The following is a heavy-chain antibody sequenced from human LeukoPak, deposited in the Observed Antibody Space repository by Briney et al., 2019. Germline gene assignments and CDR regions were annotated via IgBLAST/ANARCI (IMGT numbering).Heavy chain of an antibody. CDR2: IDHSGTT. V-gene: IGHV4-34*01. CDR1: GGSFSGYY. J-gene: IGHJ4*02. D-gene: IGHD6-13*01. Sequence: SETLSLTCAVYGGSFSGYYWSWIRQPPGKGLQWIGEIDHSGTTNCDPSLKSRVTMSVDTSKNQFSLMLTSVTAADTAVYYCGRTLPRRTTAAAAHLDSWGQGTLVTVSS. CDR3: GRTLPRRTTAAAAHLDS.